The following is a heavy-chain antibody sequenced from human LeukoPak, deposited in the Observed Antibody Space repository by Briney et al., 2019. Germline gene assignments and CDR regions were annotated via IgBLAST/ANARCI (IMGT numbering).Heavy chain of an antibody. CDR2: VYYSGST. CDR1: GGSISSSSYY. Sequence: SETLSLTCTVSGGSISSSSYYWGWIRQPPGKGLEWIGSVYYSGSTSYNPSLKSRVTISVDTSKNQFSLKLSSVTAADTAVYYCATKLPYYYDSSGQFDYWGQGTLVTVSS. J-gene: IGHJ4*02. CDR3: ATKLPYYYDSSGQFDY. D-gene: IGHD3-22*01. V-gene: IGHV4-39*01.